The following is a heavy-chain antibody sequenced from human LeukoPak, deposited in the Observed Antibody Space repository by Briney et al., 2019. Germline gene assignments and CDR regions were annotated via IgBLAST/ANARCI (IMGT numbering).Heavy chain of an antibody. V-gene: IGHV3-33*01. CDR3: ARDFDSTTTAVAPSY. CDR1: GFTFSSYG. CDR2: IWYDGSNK. D-gene: IGHD2/OR15-2a*01. J-gene: IGHJ4*02. Sequence: PGGSPRLSCAASGFTFSSYGMHWVRQAPGKGLEWVAVIWYDGSNKYYADSVKGRFTISRDNSKNTLYLQMNSLRAEDTAVYYCARDFDSTTTAVAPSYWGQGTLVTVSS.